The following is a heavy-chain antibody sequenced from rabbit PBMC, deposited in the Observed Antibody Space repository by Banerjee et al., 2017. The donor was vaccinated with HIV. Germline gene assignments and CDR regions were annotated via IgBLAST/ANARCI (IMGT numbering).Heavy chain of an antibody. CDR2: VSTISAIT. Sequence: QSLEESGGDLVKPGASLTLTCTASGIDFSSTCYMCWVRQAPGKGPEWTTCVSTISAITWYASWAKGRFTTSKTSSTTVTLQMTSLTAADTATYFCARTTNSYGTGFDLWGPGTLVTVS. D-gene: IGHD6-1*01. J-gene: IGHJ4*01. CDR1: GIDFSSTCY. CDR3: ARTTNSYGTGFDL. V-gene: IGHV1S40*01.